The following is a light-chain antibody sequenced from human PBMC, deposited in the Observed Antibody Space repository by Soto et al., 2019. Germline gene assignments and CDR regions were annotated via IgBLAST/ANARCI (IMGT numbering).Light chain of an antibody. CDR1: SSDVGIYNY. J-gene: IGLJ1*01. Sequence: QSVLTQPASVSGSPGQSIAISCTGSSSDVGIYNYVSWYQQHPGKVPKLIIYEVTNRPSGVSNRFSGSKSDNAASLTISGLQAEDEADYYCSSYTTSSTRVFGTGTKVTVL. CDR3: SSYTTSSTRV. V-gene: IGLV2-14*01. CDR2: EVT.